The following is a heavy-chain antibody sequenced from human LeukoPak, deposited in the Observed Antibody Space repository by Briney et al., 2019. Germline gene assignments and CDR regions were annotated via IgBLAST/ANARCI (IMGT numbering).Heavy chain of an antibody. CDR1: GYTLTDYY. CDR3: ARGTYYYDSSGLRYFDY. D-gene: IGHD3-22*01. V-gene: IGHV1-46*01. Sequence: ASVKVSCKASGYTLTDYYMHWVRQAPGQGLEWMGIINPSGGSTSYAQKFQGRVTMTRDTSTSTVYMELSSLRSEDTAVYYCARGTYYYDSSGLRYFDYWGQGTLVTVSS. CDR2: INPSGGST. J-gene: IGHJ4*02.